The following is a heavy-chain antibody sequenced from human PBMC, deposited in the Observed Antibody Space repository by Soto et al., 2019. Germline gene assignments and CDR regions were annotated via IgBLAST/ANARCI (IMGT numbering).Heavy chain of an antibody. V-gene: IGHV3-33*01. Sequence: GGSLRLSCAASGFTFSNYGMHWVRQAPGKGLEWVAIIWHDGNNKYYADSVRCRFIISRDNSKNRLYLQMNSLRAEDTAVYYCASDLVGASDSYGLDVWGQGTPFTVSS. CDR3: ASDLVGASDSYGLDV. CDR2: IWHDGNNK. D-gene: IGHD1-26*01. J-gene: IGHJ6*02. CDR1: GFTFSNYG.